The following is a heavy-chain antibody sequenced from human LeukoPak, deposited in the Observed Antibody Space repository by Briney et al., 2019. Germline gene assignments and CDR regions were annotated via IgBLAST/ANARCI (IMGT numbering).Heavy chain of an antibody. V-gene: IGHV1-69*13. J-gene: IGHJ5*02. CDR3: ARIGKGYCSSTSCSNTFDP. CDR2: IIPIFGTA. D-gene: IGHD2-2*01. Sequence: GASVKVSCKASGGTFSSYAISWVRQAPGQGLEWMGGIIPIFGTANYAQKFQGRVTITADESTSTAYMELSSLRSEDTAVYYCARIGKGYCSSTSCSNTFDPWGQGTLVTVSS. CDR1: GGTFSSYA.